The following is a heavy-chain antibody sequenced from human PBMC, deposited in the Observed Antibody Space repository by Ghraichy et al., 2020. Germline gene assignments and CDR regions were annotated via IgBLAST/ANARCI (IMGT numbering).Heavy chain of an antibody. CDR3: ARVGKDDRWYPAY. Sequence: GGSLRLSCAASGFTLSDYWMSWVRQAPGRGLEWVANIKQDGSEIFHVDSVKGRFTISTDNAKNSLYLQMNSLRAEDTAVYYCARVGKDDRWYPAYWGQGTLVTVSS. CDR1: GFTLSDYW. J-gene: IGHJ4*02. V-gene: IGHV3-7*01. D-gene: IGHD6-13*01. CDR2: IKQDGSEI.